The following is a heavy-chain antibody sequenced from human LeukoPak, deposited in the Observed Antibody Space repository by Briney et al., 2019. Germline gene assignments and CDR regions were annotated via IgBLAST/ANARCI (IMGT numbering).Heavy chain of an antibody. D-gene: IGHD6-13*01. CDR1: GFTVSSNY. J-gene: IGHJ4*02. CDR2: ISYDGSNK. CDR3: ARAGGRVAAAGTDY. V-gene: IGHV3-30-3*01. Sequence: GGSLRLSCAASGFTVSSNYMSWVRQAPGKGLEWVAVISYDGSNKYYADSVKGRFTISRDNSKNTLYLQMNSLRAEDTAVYYCARAGGRVAAAGTDYWGQGTLVTVSS.